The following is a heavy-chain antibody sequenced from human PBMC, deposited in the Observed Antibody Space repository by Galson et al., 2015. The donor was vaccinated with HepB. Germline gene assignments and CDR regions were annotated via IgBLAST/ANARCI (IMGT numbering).Heavy chain of an antibody. Sequence: LSLTCSVSGVSISSRSYYWVWIRQPPGKGLEYIGSIYYTGNTYYNPSLKSRVTTSLDTSKNQFSLKLTSVTATDTAVYYCARAAGDTLTYAMEVWRQGTTVTVSS. CDR3: ARAAGDTLTYAMEV. CDR1: GVSISSRSYY. J-gene: IGHJ6*02. CDR2: IYYTGNT. V-gene: IGHV4-39*01. D-gene: IGHD6-13*01.